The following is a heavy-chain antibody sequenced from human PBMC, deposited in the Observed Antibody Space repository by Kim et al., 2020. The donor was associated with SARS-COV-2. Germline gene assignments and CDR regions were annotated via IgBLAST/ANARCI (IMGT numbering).Heavy chain of an antibody. D-gene: IGHD1-1*01. J-gene: IGHJ4*02. Sequence: YNPSLRSRVTISVDTSKNQFSLQVSSVTAADTAVYYCAAFNLQLVRLSFDDWGQGSLVIVSS. CDR3: AAFNLQLVRLSFDD. V-gene: IGHV4-39*01.